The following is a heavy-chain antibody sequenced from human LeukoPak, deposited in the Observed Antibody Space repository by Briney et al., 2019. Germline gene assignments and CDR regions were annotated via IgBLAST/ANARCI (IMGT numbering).Heavy chain of an antibody. V-gene: IGHV3-21*01. Sequence: GGSLRLSCAASGFTFSNYNMNWVRQAPGKGLEWVSSISSSSSYIYYADSVKGRFTISRDNAKNPLYLQMNSLRAEDTAVYYCARDLLGWELHYFDYWGQGTLVTVSS. CDR2: ISSSSSYI. CDR1: GFTFSNYN. J-gene: IGHJ4*02. CDR3: ARDLLGWELHYFDY. D-gene: IGHD1-26*01.